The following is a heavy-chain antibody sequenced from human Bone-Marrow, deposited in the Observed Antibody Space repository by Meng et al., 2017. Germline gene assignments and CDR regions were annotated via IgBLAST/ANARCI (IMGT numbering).Heavy chain of an antibody. CDR1: GGTISSSNW. CDR3: ARARGIAVAEPWDY. CDR2: IYHSGST. J-gene: IGHJ4*02. D-gene: IGHD6-19*01. Sequence: QVQRQEAGPGLGKPSGPLSLTCAASGGTISSSNWWSWVRQPPGKGLEWIGEIYHSGSTNYNPSLKSRVTISVDKSKNQFSLKLSSVTAADTAVYYCARARGIAVAEPWDYWGQGTLVTVSS. V-gene: IGHV4-4*02.